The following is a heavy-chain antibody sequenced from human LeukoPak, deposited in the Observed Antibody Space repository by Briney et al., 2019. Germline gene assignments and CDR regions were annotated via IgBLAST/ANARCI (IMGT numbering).Heavy chain of an antibody. Sequence: ASVKVSCKASGYTFTSYGISWVRQAPGQGLEWMGWISAYNGNTNYAQKLQGRVTMTRDTSTSTVYMELSSLRSEDTAVYYCARPSYYGSGRYFDYWGQGTLVTVSS. CDR3: ARPSYYGSGRYFDY. V-gene: IGHV1-18*01. D-gene: IGHD3-10*01. CDR2: ISAYNGNT. CDR1: GYTFTSYG. J-gene: IGHJ4*02.